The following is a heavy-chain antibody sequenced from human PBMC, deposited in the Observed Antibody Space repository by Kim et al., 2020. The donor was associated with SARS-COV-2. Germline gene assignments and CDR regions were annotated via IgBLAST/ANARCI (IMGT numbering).Heavy chain of an antibody. CDR3: ARDRMGVVVTAYYFDY. V-gene: IGHV3-7*01. D-gene: IGHD2-21*02. J-gene: IGHJ4*02. Sequence: GGSLRLSCAASGFTFSSYWMSWVRQAPGKGLEWVSNIKQDGSEKYYVDSVKGRFTISRDNAKNSLYLQMNSLRAEDTAVYYCARDRMGVVVTAYYFDYWGQGTLVTVSS. CDR1: GFTFSSYW. CDR2: IKQDGSEK.